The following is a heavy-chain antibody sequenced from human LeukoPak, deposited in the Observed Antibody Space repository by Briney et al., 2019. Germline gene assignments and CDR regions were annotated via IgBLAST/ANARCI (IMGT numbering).Heavy chain of an antibody. D-gene: IGHD3-10*02. CDR1: GFTASSNS. CDR3: AELGITMIGGV. J-gene: IGHJ6*04. CDR2: ISSSGSTI. Sequence: GGSQRLSCTVSGFTASSNSMSWVRQAPGKGLEWVSYISSSGSTIYYADSVKGRFTISRDNAKNSLYLQMNSLRAEDTAVYYCAELGITMIGGVWSKGTTVTISS. V-gene: IGHV3-48*04.